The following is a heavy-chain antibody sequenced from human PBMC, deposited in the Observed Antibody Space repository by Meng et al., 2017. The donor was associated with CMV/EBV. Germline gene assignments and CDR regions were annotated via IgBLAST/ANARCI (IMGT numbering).Heavy chain of an antibody. CDR3: ARGGEYYYDSSGKGFDP. J-gene: IGHJ5*02. Sequence: ASVKVSCKASGYTFTSYDINWVRQATGQGLEWMGWMNPNSGNTGYAQKFQGRVTMTRNTSISTAYMELSSLRSEDTAVYYCARGGEYYYDSSGKGFDPWGQGTLVTVSS. D-gene: IGHD3-22*01. CDR2: MNPNSGNT. V-gene: IGHV1-8*01. CDR1: GYTFTSYD.